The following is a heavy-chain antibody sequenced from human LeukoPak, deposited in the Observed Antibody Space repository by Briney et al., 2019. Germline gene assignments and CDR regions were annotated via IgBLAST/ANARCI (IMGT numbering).Heavy chain of an antibody. Sequence: GASVKVPCKASGGTFSSYAISWVRQAAGQGLEWMGGIIPIFGTANYAQKFQGRVTITTDESTSTAYMELSSLRSEDTAVYYCARVVVTGNWYFDLWGRGTLVTVSS. V-gene: IGHV1-69*05. CDR3: ARVVVTGNWYFDL. D-gene: IGHD4-23*01. J-gene: IGHJ2*01. CDR2: IIPIFGTA. CDR1: GGTFSSYA.